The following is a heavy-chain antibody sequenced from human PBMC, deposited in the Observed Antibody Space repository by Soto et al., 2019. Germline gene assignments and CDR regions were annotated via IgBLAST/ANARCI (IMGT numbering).Heavy chain of an antibody. V-gene: IGHV4-59*08. D-gene: IGHD3-10*01. Sequence: SETLSLTCPVSFGSVNSYSLRLILQPPLKGLEWIGCISYSGSTSYNPSLKSRVTISVDRSKNQFSLNLSSVTAADAAVYYCARHGGLTTVRGVLTAFDIWGQGTKVTVSS. CDR3: ARHGGLTTVRGVLTAFDI. CDR2: ISYSGST. CDR1: FGSVNSYS. J-gene: IGHJ3*02.